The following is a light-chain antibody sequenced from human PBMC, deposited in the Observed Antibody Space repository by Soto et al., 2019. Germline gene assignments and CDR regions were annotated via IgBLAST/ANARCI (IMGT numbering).Light chain of an antibody. CDR1: QSVSSSY. Sequence: ETVLTQSPATLSLSPGERATLSCRASQSVSSSYLAWYQQKPGQAPRLLIYGASSRATGIPDRFSGSGSGTAGTLTISRLEPEDGAVYVCQQYDRSPQAFGLGTKVDIK. CDR2: GAS. CDR3: QQYDRSPQA. J-gene: IGKJ1*01. V-gene: IGKV3-20*01.